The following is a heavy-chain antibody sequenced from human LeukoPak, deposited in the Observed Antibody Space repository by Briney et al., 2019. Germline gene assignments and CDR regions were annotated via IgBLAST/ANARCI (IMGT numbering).Heavy chain of an antibody. CDR1: GNTFTGYY. Sequence: GASVKVPCKASGNTFTGYYMHWVRQAPGQGLEWMGWINPNSGGTNYAQKLQGRVTMTRDTPISTAYMELSRVTSDDTAVYYCARVEVRGVLIADFDYWGQGTLDTVSS. V-gene: IGHV1-2*02. CDR2: INPNSGGT. J-gene: IGHJ4*02. D-gene: IGHD3-10*01. CDR3: ARVEVRGVLIADFDY.